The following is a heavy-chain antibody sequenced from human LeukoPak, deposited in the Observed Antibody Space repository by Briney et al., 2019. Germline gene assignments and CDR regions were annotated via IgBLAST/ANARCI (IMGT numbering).Heavy chain of an antibody. CDR3: ARELGGTKTGGFDI. Sequence: GGVLRLSCAASGFRFSYHDMHWVRQAPGKGLEFVSSIGAAGAHTFYADSVKGRFTISRDNFQSTMYLQMDGLRPEDSAVYYCARELGGTKTGGFDIWGQGTVVTVSS. J-gene: IGHJ3*02. CDR1: GFRFSYHD. V-gene: IGHV3-64*02. CDR2: IGAAGAHT. D-gene: IGHD1-14*01.